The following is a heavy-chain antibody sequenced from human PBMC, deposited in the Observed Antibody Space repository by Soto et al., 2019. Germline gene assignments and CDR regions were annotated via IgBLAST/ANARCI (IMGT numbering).Heavy chain of an antibody. V-gene: IGHV5-10-1*01. D-gene: IGHD7-27*01. CDR1: GYSFPNYW. CDR3: ARNWGSYFDY. Sequence: PGESLTISCQASGYSFPNYWINWVRQMPGKGLEWMGRIDPSDSYTNYTPSFQGHVTISADKSISTAYLQWSSLKASDTAIYYCARNWGSYFDYWGQGTPVTVSS. J-gene: IGHJ4*02. CDR2: IDPSDSYT.